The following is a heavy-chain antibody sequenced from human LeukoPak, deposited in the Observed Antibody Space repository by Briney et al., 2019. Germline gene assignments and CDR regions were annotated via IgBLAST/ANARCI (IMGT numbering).Heavy chain of an antibody. CDR3: ARDAATVTTLGWFDP. CDR1: GGSISRSSYY. CDR2: NSGST. V-gene: IGHV4-39*07. D-gene: IGHD4-17*01. Sequence: SETLSLTCSVSGGSISRSSYYWGWTRQPPGKGLEWIGSNSGSTYYNPSLKSRVTISVDTSRNQFSLKLSSVTAADTAVYYCARDAATVTTLGWFDPWGQGTLVTVSS. J-gene: IGHJ5*02.